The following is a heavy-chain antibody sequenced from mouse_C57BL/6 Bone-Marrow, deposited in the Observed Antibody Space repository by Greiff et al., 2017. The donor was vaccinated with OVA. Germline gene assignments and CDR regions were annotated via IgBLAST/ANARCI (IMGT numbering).Heavy chain of an antibody. J-gene: IGHJ1*03. CDR3: ARRLIYYGSSSYWYFDV. CDR2: IDPANGNT. D-gene: IGHD1-1*01. V-gene: IGHV14-3*01. CDR1: GFNIKNTY. Sequence: VQLQQSVAELVRPGASVKLSCTASGFNIKNTYMHWVKQRPEQGLEWIGRIDPANGNTKYAPKFQGKATITADTSSNTAYLQLSSLTSEDTAIYYCARRLIYYGSSSYWYFDVWGTGTTVTVSS.